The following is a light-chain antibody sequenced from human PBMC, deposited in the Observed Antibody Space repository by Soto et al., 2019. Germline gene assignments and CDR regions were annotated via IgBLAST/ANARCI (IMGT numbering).Light chain of an antibody. V-gene: IGKV3-15*01. CDR2: GAS. Sequence: VLTKSTGSVSLSPGDRATLSCRASQSVSSSYLAWYQQKPRQAPRLLIYGASTRATGIPARFSGSGSGTESTLTISRLQSEDSAVYYWQQYNNWPQQFGQGTKVDIK. CDR3: QQYNNWPQQ. CDR1: QSVSSSY. J-gene: IGKJ1*01.